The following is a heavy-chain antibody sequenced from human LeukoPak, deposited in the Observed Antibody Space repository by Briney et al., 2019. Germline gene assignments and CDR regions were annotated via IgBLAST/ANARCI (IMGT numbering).Heavy chain of an antibody. CDR1: GGSFSGYY. CDR2: INHSGST. V-gene: IGHV4-34*01. D-gene: IGHD6-6*01. CDR3: ARVEARSFEY. J-gene: IGHJ4*02. Sequence: SETLSLTCAVYGGSFSGYYWSWIRQPPGKGLEWIGEINHSGSTNYNPSLKSRVTISVDTSKNQFSLKLSSVTAADTAVYYCARVEARSFEYWGQGTLVTVSS.